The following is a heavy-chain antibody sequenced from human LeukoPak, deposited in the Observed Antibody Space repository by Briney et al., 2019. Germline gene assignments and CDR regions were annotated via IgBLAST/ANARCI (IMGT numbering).Heavy chain of an antibody. Sequence: ASVKVSCKVSGYTLTELSMHWVRQAPGKGLECMGGFDPEDGETIYAQKFQGRVTMTEDTSTDTAYMELSSLRSEDTAVYYCATPARYCSSTSCYMRWDYWGQGTLVTVSS. V-gene: IGHV1-24*01. CDR2: FDPEDGET. D-gene: IGHD2-2*02. J-gene: IGHJ4*02. CDR1: GYTLTELS. CDR3: ATPARYCSSTSCYMRWDY.